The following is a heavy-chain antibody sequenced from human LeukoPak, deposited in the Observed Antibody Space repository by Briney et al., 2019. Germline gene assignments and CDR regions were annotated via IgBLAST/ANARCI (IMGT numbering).Heavy chain of an antibody. Sequence: GASVKVSCKASGYTFTSYGISWVRQAPGQGLEWMGWISAYNGNTNYAQKLQGRVTMATDTSTSTAYMELRSLRSDDTAVYYCARYDSDYGSGSYLGYWGQGTMVTVSS. J-gene: IGHJ3*01. CDR1: GYTFTSYG. CDR3: ARYDSDYGSGSYLGY. V-gene: IGHV1-18*01. D-gene: IGHD3-10*01. CDR2: ISAYNGNT.